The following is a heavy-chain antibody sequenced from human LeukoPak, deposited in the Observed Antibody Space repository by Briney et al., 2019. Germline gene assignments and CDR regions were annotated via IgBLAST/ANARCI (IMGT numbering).Heavy chain of an antibody. V-gene: IGHV3-74*03. CDR3: ARGNGGHIDY. J-gene: IGHJ4*02. CDR1: GFTFSSTW. CDR2: INTDGSTT. Sequence: GGSLRLSCAASGFTFSSTWLSWVRQVPGKGLVWVSRINTDGSTTTYADSVKGRFTISRDNAKNTLYLQMNSLRAEDTAVYYCARGNGGHIDYWGQGTLVTVSS. D-gene: IGHD4-23*01.